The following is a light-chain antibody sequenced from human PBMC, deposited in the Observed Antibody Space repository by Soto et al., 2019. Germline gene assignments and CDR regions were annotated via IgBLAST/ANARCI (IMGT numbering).Light chain of an antibody. V-gene: IGLV2-14*01. CDR3: ATWDDSLHGYV. CDR1: TSDVGGYNY. J-gene: IGLJ1*01. Sequence: QSVLTQPASVSGSRGQSITISCTGTTSDVGGYNYVSWHQQHPGKAPKLMIYEVGVRPSGVSNRFSGSKSGTSASLAISGLQSEDEANYYCATWDDSLHGYVFGTGTKVTVL. CDR2: EVG.